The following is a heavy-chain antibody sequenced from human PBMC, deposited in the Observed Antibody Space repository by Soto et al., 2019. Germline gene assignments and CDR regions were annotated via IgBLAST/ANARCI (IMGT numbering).Heavy chain of an antibody. V-gene: IGHV4-39*01. J-gene: IGHJ4*02. Sequence: SETLSLTCTVSGGSISSSSYYFFGIRQPPGKGLELIGSIYYSGSTYYNPSLKSRVTISVDTSKNQFSLKLSSVTAADTAVYYCARHKGVGAIDYWGQGTLVTVSS. CDR1: GGSISSSSYY. CDR2: IYYSGST. CDR3: ARHKGVGAIDY. D-gene: IGHD1-26*01.